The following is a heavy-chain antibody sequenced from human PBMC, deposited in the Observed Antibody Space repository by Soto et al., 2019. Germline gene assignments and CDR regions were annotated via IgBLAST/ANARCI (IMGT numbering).Heavy chain of an antibody. Sequence: QVQLVQSGAEVKKSGASVKVSCKASGYTFTGHYIHWVRQAPGQGPEWMGEIGPNSGDTKYAQKCQGRVTMTRDTSITTVYMELSNLSPDDTAVYYCGRGRSGELVVFYWGQGTLVTVYS. CDR3: GRGRSGELVVFY. CDR2: IGPNSGDT. CDR1: GYTFTGHY. D-gene: IGHD1-1*01. V-gene: IGHV1-2*02. J-gene: IGHJ4*02.